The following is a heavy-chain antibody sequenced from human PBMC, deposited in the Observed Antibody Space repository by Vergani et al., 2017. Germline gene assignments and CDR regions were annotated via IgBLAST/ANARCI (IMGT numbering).Heavy chain of an antibody. CDR2: ISAYNVNT. V-gene: IGHV1-18*01. CDR1: GYTFTSYG. Sequence: QVQLVQSGAEVKKPGASVKVSCKASGYTFTSYGISWVRQAPGQGLEWMGWISAYNVNTNYAQKLQGRVTMTTDTSTSTAYMELRSLRSDDTAVYYCAREAYSSSWYGPSQIVYWGQGTLVTVSS. J-gene: IGHJ4*02. CDR3: AREAYSSSWYGPSQIVY. D-gene: IGHD6-13*01.